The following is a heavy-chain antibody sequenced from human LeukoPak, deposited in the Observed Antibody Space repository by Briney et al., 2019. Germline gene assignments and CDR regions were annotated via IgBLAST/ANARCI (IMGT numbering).Heavy chain of an antibody. Sequence: GASVKVSCKASGYTFTGYYMHWVRQAPGQGLEWMGWINPNSGGTNYAQKFQGRVTMTRDTSISTAYMELSRLRSDDTAVYYCARSRGRFLVPFDPWGQGTLVTVSS. V-gene: IGHV1-2*02. CDR2: INPNSGGT. CDR3: ARSRGRFLVPFDP. J-gene: IGHJ5*02. CDR1: GYTFTGYY. D-gene: IGHD3-3*01.